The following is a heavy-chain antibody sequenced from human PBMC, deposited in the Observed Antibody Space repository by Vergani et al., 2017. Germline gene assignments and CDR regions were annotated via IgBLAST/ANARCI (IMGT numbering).Heavy chain of an antibody. D-gene: IGHD6-6*01. CDR1: GFTFSDYW. CDR2: INSDETKK. V-gene: IGHV3-7*01. CDR3: ARDRPGSSAPYFDF. J-gene: IGHJ4*02. Sequence: EVQLVESGGGLVQPGGSLRLSCSASGFTFSDYWLSWVRQPPGKGLEWVANINSDETKKFYVDSVEGRFTITRDNAKTSLYLQMDGLRAEDTALYYCARDRPGSSAPYFDFWGRGSLVTVSS.